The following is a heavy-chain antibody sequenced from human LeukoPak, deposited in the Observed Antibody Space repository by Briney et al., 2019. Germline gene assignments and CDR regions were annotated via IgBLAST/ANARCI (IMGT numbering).Heavy chain of an antibody. Sequence: GESLRLSCSASGFSFSNYAMSWVRQAPGRGLEWVSAVSGGGNSADYADSVKGRFIISKDTSKNTLYLQMYNLTADDTALYYCAKRAKWGGFDNWGQGTLVTVAS. CDR1: GFSFSNYA. V-gene: IGHV3-23*01. J-gene: IGHJ4*02. D-gene: IGHD1-26*01. CDR3: AKRAKWGGFDN. CDR2: VSGGGNSA.